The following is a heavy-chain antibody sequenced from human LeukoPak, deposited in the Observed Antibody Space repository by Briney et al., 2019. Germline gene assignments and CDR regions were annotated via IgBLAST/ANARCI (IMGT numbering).Heavy chain of an antibody. CDR3: ARDDVDTPRLDC. D-gene: IGHD5-18*01. J-gene: IGHJ4*02. CDR1: GASISSYY. V-gene: IGHV4-4*07. Sequence: PSETLSLTCIVSGASISSYYWSWIRQPAGKGLEWIGRIYTSGSANYNPSLKGRVTMSLDTSKSEVSLTLNSVTVADTAIYYCARDDVDTPRLDCWGREILVTVSS. CDR2: IYTSGSA.